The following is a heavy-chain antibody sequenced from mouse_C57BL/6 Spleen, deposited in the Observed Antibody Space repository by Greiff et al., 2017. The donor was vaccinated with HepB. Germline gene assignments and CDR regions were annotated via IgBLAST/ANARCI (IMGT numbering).Heavy chain of an antibody. CDR3: ARDQYGYYAMDY. D-gene: IGHD2-10*02. V-gene: IGHV5-16*01. Sequence: EVQLVESEGGLVQPGSSMKLSCTASGFTFSDYYMAWVRQVPEKGLEWVANINYDGSSTYYLDSLKSRFIISRDNAKNILYLQMSSLKSEDTATYYCARDQYGYYAMDYWGQGTSVTVSS. J-gene: IGHJ4*01. CDR2: INYDGSST. CDR1: GFTFSDYY.